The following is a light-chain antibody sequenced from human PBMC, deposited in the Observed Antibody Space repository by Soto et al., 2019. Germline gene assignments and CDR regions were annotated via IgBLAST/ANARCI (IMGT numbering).Light chain of an antibody. CDR1: SSNIGAGYD. J-gene: IGLJ2*01. V-gene: IGLV1-40*01. CDR2: XNS. CDR3: XSYDSSLSPVV. Sequence: QSVLTQPPSVSGAPGQRVTISCTGSSSNIGAGYDVHWYQQLPGTAPXLLIYXNSXXXXXXPDRFXGSKSGTSXSXAIXGXXXXXXXXXYCXSYDSSLSPVVFGGGTKLTVL.